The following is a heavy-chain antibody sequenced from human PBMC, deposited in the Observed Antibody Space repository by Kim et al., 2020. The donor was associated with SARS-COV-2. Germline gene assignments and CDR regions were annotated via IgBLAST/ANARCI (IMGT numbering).Heavy chain of an antibody. CDR1: GFSVSSHF. V-gene: IGHV3-53*01. CDR2: IYPGGDT. CDR3: ARRRIALDR. Sequence: GGSLRLSCAASGFSVSSHFMNWVRQVPGKGLEWVSIIYPGGDTYSADSVKGRFTGSSDNYKNTRFLQMNSLRADDTAVYYGARRRIALDRWDPGTLVTVSS. D-gene: IGHD6-13*01. J-gene: IGHJ4*02.